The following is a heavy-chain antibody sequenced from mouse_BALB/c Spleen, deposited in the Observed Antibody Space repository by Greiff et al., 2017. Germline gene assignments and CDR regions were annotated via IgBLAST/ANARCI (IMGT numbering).Heavy chain of an antibody. V-gene: IGHV3-2*02. CDR3: ARSDLIYDGYYPR. J-gene: IGHJ3*02. Sequence: EVQLVESGPGLVKPSQSLSLTCTVTGYSITSDYAWNWIRQFPGNKLEWMGYISYSGSTSYNPSLKSRISITRDTSKNQFFLQLNSVTTEDTATYYCARSDLIYDGYYPRWGQGTLVTVSA. CDR1: GYSITSDYA. CDR2: ISYSGST. D-gene: IGHD2-3*01.